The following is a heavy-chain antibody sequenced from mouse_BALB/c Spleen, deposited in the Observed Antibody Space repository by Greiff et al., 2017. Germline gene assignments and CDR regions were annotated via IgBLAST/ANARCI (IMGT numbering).Heavy chain of an antibody. CDR2: IWTGGGT. CDR3: VRDQGYGSSSYFDV. CDR1: GFSLTSYD. D-gene: IGHD1-1*01. Sequence: VQLQESGPGLVAPSQSLSITCTVSGFSLTSYDISWIRQPPGKGLEWLGVIWTGGGTNYNSAFMSRLSISKDNSKSQVFLKMNSLQTDDTAIYYCVRDQGYGSSSYFDVWGAGTTVTVSS. J-gene: IGHJ1*01. V-gene: IGHV2-9-2*01.